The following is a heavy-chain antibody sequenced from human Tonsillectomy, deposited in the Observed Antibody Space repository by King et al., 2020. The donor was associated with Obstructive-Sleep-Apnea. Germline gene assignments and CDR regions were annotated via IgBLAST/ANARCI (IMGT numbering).Heavy chain of an antibody. CDR3: ARSRGAGYSSGWYEVAFDI. D-gene: IGHD6-19*01. J-gene: IGHJ3*02. CDR1: GYSFNSYW. Sequence: QLVQSGAEVKKPGESLKIFCKGSGYSFNSYWIGWVRQMTGKGLEWMGIIYPGDSDTRYSPSFQGQVTISADKSISTAYLQWSSLKASDTAMYYCARSRGAGYSSGWYEVAFDIWGQGTMVTVSS. V-gene: IGHV5-51*01. CDR2: IYPGDSDT.